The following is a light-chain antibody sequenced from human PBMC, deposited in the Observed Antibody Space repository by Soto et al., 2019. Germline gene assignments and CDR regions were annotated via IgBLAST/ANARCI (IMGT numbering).Light chain of an antibody. J-gene: IGKJ2*03. Sequence: EIVLTQSPATLSLSPGERATLSCRASQSISTYLAWYQQKPGQAPRLLIYDASNRAPGIPARLSGRGSGTDSPLNISSPDPEDFAIYYCQHRSSSPRMYRFGQGTKLEIK. V-gene: IGKV3-11*01. CDR2: DAS. CDR1: QSISTY. CDR3: QHRSSSPRMYR.